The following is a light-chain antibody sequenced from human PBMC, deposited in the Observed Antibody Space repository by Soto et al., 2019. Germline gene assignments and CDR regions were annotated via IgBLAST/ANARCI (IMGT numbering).Light chain of an antibody. CDR2: AVS. V-gene: IGLV2-11*01. Sequence: QPVLTQPRSVSGSPGQSVTISCTGTSSDVGGYNYVSWYQQHPGKAPKLMIYAVSKRPSGVPDRFSGSKSGNTASLTISGLQAEAEADYYCCSYAGNYTFVFGGGTKLTVL. J-gene: IGLJ2*01. CDR3: CSYAGNYTFV. CDR1: SSDVGGYNY.